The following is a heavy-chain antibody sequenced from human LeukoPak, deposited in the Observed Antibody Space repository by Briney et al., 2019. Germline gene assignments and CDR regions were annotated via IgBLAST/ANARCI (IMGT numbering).Heavy chain of an antibody. D-gene: IGHD2-2*01. CDR1: GFNFDDYA. CDR2: ISGDGGST. J-gene: IGHJ5*02. CDR3: ARTGYCSSTSCVGDWFDP. Sequence: GGSLRLSCAASGFNFDDYAMHWVRQAPGKGLEWVSLISGDGGSTYYADSVKGRFTISRDNSKNSLYLQMNSLRAEDTAVYYCARTGYCSSTSCVGDWFDPWGQGTLVTVSS. V-gene: IGHV3-43*02.